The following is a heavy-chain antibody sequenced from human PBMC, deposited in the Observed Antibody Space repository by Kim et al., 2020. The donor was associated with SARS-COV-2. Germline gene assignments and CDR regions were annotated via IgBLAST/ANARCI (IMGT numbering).Heavy chain of an antibody. V-gene: IGHV3-7*03. CDR2: IKQEGIET. CDR1: GFTFNKYW. D-gene: IGHD4-4*01. CDR3: ARDLKDDSPVSFRRHTFRSANYGMDV. J-gene: IGHJ6*02. Sequence: GGSLRLSCAASGFTFNKYWMSWVRQAPGKGLEWVSNIKQEGIETYYVDSVKGRFTISRDNAKDSLFLQMNSLRAEDTALYYCARDLKDDSPVSFRRHTFRSANYGMDVWGQGTTVTVSS.